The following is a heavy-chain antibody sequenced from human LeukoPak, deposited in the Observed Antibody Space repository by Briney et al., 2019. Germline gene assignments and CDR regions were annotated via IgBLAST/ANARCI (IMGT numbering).Heavy chain of an antibody. Sequence: PSETLSLTCTVSGGSFSSSTYYWGWIRQPPGKGLEWIGSIYYSGSTYYNPSLKSRVTMSVDTSKNQFSLKLSSVTAADTAVYYCARSRGSGKGGFDYWGQRTLVTVSS. CDR2: IYYSGST. CDR3: ARSRGSGKGGFDY. J-gene: IGHJ4*02. D-gene: IGHD3-10*01. V-gene: IGHV4-39*01. CDR1: GGSFSSSTYY.